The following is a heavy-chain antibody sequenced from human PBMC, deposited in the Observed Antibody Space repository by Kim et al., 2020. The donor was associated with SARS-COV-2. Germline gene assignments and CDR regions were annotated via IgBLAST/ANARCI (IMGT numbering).Heavy chain of an antibody. D-gene: IGHD3-3*01. CDR1: GFTFSSYA. CDR2: ISGSGGST. CDR3: AKHDITYYDFWSSNFDY. V-gene: IGHV3-23*01. Sequence: GGSLRLSCAASGFTFSSYAMSWVRQAPGKGLEWVSAISGSGGSTYYADSVKGRFTISRDNSKNTLYLQMNSLRAEDTAVYYCAKHDITYYDFWSSNFDYWGQGTLVTVSS. J-gene: IGHJ4*02.